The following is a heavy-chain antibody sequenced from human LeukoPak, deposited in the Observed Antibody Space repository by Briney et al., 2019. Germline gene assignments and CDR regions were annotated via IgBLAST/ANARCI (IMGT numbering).Heavy chain of an antibody. J-gene: IGHJ6*03. CDR3: ARGPYGSGSYYMDV. CDR1: GFTLSSYA. D-gene: IGHD3-10*01. V-gene: IGHV3-23*01. Sequence: GGSLRLSCAASGFTLSSYAMSWVRQAPGKGLEWVSAISVSGNTYHADSVKGRFTISRDSSKNTLYLQMNSLRAEDTAVYYCARGPYGSGSYYMDVWGKGTTVTISS. CDR2: ISVSGNT.